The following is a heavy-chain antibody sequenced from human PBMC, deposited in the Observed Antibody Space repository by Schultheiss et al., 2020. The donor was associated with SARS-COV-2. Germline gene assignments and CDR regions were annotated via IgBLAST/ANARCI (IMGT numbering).Heavy chain of an antibody. CDR2: ISKSGTTI. J-gene: IGHJ5*02. D-gene: IGHD1-26*01. Sequence: GGSLRLSCAASGFTFSDFEMDWVRQAPGKGLEWVAYISKSGTTIHYADSVKGRFTISRDDAKRSVYMQMNSLRAEDTAVYYCASLWELLGSWGQGTLVTVSS. V-gene: IGHV3-48*03. CDR1: GFTFSDFE. CDR3: ASLWELLGS.